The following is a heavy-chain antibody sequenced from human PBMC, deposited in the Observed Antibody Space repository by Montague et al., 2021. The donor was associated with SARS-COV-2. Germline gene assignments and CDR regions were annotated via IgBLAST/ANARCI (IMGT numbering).Heavy chain of an antibody. CDR3: ARAQNICFIANCVNYFDL. J-gene: IGHJ4*02. CDR2: IFYTGSK. V-gene: IGHV4-59*01. CDR1: GGSTSNYY. D-gene: IGHD2-15*01. Sequence: SETLSLTCSVSGGSTSNYYWTWIRQSPGKGLQWIGYIFYTGSKKFNHPLQTRVSMSLDASKNHFSLRLSAVTAADTARYYCARAQNICFIANCVNYFDLWGLGALVTVSS.